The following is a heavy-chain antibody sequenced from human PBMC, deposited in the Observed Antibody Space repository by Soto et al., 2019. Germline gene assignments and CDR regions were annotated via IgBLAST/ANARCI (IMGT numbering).Heavy chain of an antibody. CDR2: INAGNGNT. V-gene: IGHV1-3*01. CDR1: GYTFTSYA. Sequence: QVQLVQSGAEVKKPGASVKVSCKASGYTFTSYAMHWVRQAPGQRLEWMGWINAGNGNTKYSQKFQGRVTSTRDTSASTAYMELSSLRAEDTAVYYCARWGDCSGGSCYPTWFDPWGQGTLVTVSS. D-gene: IGHD2-15*01. J-gene: IGHJ5*02. CDR3: ARWGDCSGGSCYPTWFDP.